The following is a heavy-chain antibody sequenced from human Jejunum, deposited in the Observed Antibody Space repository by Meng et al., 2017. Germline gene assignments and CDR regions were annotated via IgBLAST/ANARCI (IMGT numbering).Heavy chain of an antibody. V-gene: IGHV4-39*07. Sequence: SETLSLTCTLSGGSISSSSYYWGWIRQPPGKGLEWIGSIYDSVNTYYNPSLESRVTISVDTSQNQFSLKLSSVTAADTAVYFCARDYKGVAGNFDYWGQGTLVTVAS. CDR1: GGSISSSSYY. CDR2: IYDSVNT. D-gene: IGHD6-19*01. CDR3: ARDYKGVAGNFDY. J-gene: IGHJ4*02.